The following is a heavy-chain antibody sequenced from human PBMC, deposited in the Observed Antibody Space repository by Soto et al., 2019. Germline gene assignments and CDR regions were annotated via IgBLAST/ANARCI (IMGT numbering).Heavy chain of an antibody. D-gene: IGHD3-3*01. J-gene: IGHJ6*02. CDR3: ARERKFDFWRKGLDV. CDR2: MDPNSGST. Sequence: ASVKVSCKASGYTFTTYDINRVRQAPGQGLEWLGWMDPNSGSTGYAQNFQGRITMTRNISRNTAHMELSSLQSEDTAVYYCARERKFDFWRKGLDVWGQGTTVTVSS. V-gene: IGHV1-8*01. CDR1: GYTFTTYD.